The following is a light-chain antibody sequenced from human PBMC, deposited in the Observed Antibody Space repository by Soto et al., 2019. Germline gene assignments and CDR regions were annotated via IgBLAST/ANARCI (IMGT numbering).Light chain of an antibody. J-gene: IGLJ1*01. CDR1: SSNIGAGYD. Sequence: QSVLTQPPSVSGAPGQRVTISCTGSSSNIGAGYDVHWYQQLPGTAPKLVIYGNNNRPSGVPDRFSGSKSGTSASLAITGLQAEDEGDYYCQSYDSSLSGFVFGHGTKLTVL. V-gene: IGLV1-40*01. CDR3: QSYDSSLSGFV. CDR2: GNN.